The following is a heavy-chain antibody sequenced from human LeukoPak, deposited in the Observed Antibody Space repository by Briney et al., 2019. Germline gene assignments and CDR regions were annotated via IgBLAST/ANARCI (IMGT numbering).Heavy chain of an antibody. CDR2: ISAYNGNT. Sequence: ASVKVSCKASGYTFTSYGISWGRQAPGQGLEWMGWISAYNGNTNYAQKLQGRVTMTTDTSTSTAYMELRSLRSDDTAVYYCARSYSSGWSDYYYYMDVWGKGTTVTVSS. V-gene: IGHV1-18*01. CDR1: GYTFTSYG. D-gene: IGHD6-19*01. J-gene: IGHJ6*03. CDR3: ARSYSSGWSDYYYYMDV.